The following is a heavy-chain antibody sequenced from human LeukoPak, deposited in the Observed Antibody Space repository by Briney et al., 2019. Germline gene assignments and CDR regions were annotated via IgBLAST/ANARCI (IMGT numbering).Heavy chain of an antibody. V-gene: IGHV3-30-3*01. J-gene: IGHJ3*02. Sequence: PGGSLRLSCAASGFTFSSYAMHWVRQAAGKGLEWVAVISYDGSNKYYADSVKGRFTISRDNSKNTLYLQMNSLRAEDTAVYYCARDQGAFDIWGQGTMVTVSS. CDR1: GFTFSSYA. CDR3: ARDQGAFDI. CDR2: ISYDGSNK.